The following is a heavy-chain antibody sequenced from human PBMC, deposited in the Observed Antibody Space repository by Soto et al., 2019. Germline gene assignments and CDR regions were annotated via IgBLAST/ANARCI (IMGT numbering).Heavy chain of an antibody. CDR1: GYTFTSYG. CDR3: ARDPQDKGSFAEYFQH. V-gene: IGHV1-18*01. D-gene: IGHD2-15*01. Sequence: ASVKVSCKASGYTFTSYGISWVRQAPGQGLEWMGWISAYNGNTNYAQKLQGRVTMTTDTSTSTAYMELRSLRSGGTAVYYCARDPQDKGSFAEYFQHWGQGTLVTVSS. J-gene: IGHJ1*01. CDR2: ISAYNGNT.